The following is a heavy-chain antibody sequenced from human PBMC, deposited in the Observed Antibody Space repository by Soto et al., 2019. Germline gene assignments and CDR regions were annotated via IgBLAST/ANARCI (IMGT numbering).Heavy chain of an antibody. Sequence: EVQLEESGGGLVKPGGSLRLSCAASGFTFNTYDMNWVRQATGKGLEWVSSITTSSAYIYYADSLKGRITISRDNAKNSLFLQMNSLRAEDTAVYYFVRSGTARLLRHSWFETWGQGTLVTVSS. CDR1: GFTFNTYD. D-gene: IGHD2-21*01. J-gene: IGHJ5*02. CDR2: ITTSSAYI. V-gene: IGHV3-21*01. CDR3: VRSGTARLLRHSWFET.